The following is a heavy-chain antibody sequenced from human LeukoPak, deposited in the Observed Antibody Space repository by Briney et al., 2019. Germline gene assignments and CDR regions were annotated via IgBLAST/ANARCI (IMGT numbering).Heavy chain of an antibody. CDR1: GYTFTSYG. Sequence: GASVKVSCKASGYTFTSYGISWVRQAPGQGLEWMGWISAYNGNTNYAQKLQGRVTITTDESTSTAYMELSSLRSEDTAVYYCARGPIVGAESDYWGQGTLVTVSS. J-gene: IGHJ4*02. D-gene: IGHD1-26*01. CDR2: ISAYNGNT. CDR3: ARGPIVGAESDY. V-gene: IGHV1-18*01.